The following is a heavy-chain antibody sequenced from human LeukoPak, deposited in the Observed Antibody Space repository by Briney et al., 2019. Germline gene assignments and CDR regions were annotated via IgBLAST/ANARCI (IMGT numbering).Heavy chain of an antibody. Sequence: GGSLRLSCAASGFTFSSYAMSWVRQAPGKGLEWVSAISGNGGSTYYADSVKGRFTISRDNSKNTLYLQMNSLRAEDTAVYYCAKDSSSWYGAYYYYYGMDVWGQGTTVTVSS. CDR1: GFTFSSYA. CDR2: ISGNGGST. V-gene: IGHV3-23*01. J-gene: IGHJ6*02. D-gene: IGHD6-13*01. CDR3: AKDSSSWYGAYYYYYGMDV.